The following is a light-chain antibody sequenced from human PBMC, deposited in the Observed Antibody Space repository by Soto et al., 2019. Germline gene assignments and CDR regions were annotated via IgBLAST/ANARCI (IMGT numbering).Light chain of an antibody. Sequence: QSALTQPASVSGSPGQSITISCTGTSSDVGVYNYVSWYQHHPGKAPKVIIYEVGNRPSGISNRFSGSKSGNTASLTISGLQAEDEADYYCSSYTSTNTMVFGGGTKLTVL. CDR3: SSYTSTNTMV. V-gene: IGLV2-14*01. J-gene: IGLJ2*01. CDR2: EVG. CDR1: SSDVGVYNY.